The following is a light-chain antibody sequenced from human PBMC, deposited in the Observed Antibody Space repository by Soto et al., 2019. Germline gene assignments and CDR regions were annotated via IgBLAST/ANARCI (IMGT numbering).Light chain of an antibody. V-gene: IGKV2-30*01. CDR1: QSLAYIDGNTY. J-gene: IGKJ2*01. CDR3: MRGTRWPPYT. CDR2: KVS. Sequence: EVVMTQSPLSLPVTLGQPASISCRSSQSLAYIDGNTYLSWFQQRPVQYPRRLIYKVSNRESGVPDRSSGSGSGTDFTLKISRVEAENVGVYYSMRGTRWPPYTFGQGTKLEIK.